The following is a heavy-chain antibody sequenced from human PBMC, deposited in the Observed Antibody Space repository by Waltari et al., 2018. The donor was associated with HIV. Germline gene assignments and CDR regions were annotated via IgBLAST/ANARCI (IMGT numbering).Heavy chain of an antibody. Sequence: QVQLVQSGAEVKKPGASVKVSCKASGFTFRDYYMHWVRQAPGQGLEWMGWINPNRGGTRYSEKFQGRVTMTRDTSISTAYMELFRLRFDDTALYYCTRVFRGTINYFDSRLGHWGQGTLVTVSS. CDR3: TRVFRGTINYFDSRLGH. CDR1: GFTFRDYY. V-gene: IGHV1-2*02. D-gene: IGHD3-22*01. J-gene: IGHJ4*02. CDR2: INPNRGGT.